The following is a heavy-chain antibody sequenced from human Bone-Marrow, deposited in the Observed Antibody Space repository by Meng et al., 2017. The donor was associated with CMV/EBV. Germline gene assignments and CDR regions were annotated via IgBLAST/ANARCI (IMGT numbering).Heavy chain of an antibody. J-gene: IGHJ6*02. Sequence: SETLSLTCSVSGGSISSTNSYWAWIRQSPGKGLEWIGSIYYSGTTYYRPSLKSRVTISVDTSKNQFSLKLTSVTAADTAVYYCARERCSGGSCYSLAMDVWGQGTTVTGSS. D-gene: IGHD2-15*01. V-gene: IGHV4-39*07. CDR1: GGSISSTNSY. CDR3: ARERCSGGSCYSLAMDV. CDR2: IYYSGTT.